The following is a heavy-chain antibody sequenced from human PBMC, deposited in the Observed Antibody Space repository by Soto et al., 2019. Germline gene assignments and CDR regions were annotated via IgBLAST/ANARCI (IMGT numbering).Heavy chain of an antibody. CDR1: GYTFTSYA. CDR3: ARDLTYYDILTGYYNVFYYGMDV. V-gene: IGHV1-3*01. Sequence: ASVKVSCKASGYTFTSYAMHWVRQAPGQRLEWMGWINAGNGNTKYSQKFQGRVTITRDTSPSTAYMELSSLRSEDTAVYYCARDLTYYDILTGYYNVFYYGMDVWGQGTTVTVSS. D-gene: IGHD3-9*01. J-gene: IGHJ6*02. CDR2: INAGNGNT.